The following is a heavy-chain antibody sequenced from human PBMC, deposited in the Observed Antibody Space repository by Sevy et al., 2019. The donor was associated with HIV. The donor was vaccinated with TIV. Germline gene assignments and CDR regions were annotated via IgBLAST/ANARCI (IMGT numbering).Heavy chain of an antibody. Sequence: GGSLRLSXAAXXFXXXXXXMSWIRXAXGXGXEWVATLFCGXXXINYADSVKGRFTISRDNSKNSFYLQMDNLRVEDTALYYCAXXGXXXXXXYWGQGTRVTVSS. V-gene: IGHV3-23*01. CDR1: XFXXXXXX. CDR2: LFCGXXXI. J-gene: IGHJ4*02. CDR3: AXXGXXXXXXY.